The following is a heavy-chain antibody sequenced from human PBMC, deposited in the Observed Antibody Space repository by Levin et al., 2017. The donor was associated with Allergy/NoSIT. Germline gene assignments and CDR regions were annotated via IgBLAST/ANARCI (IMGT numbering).Heavy chain of an antibody. CDR3: ARALLLSGGFSFDY. V-gene: IGHV4-61*01. J-gene: IGHJ4*02. D-gene: IGHD3-3*01. CDR2: MYYSGST. CDR1: GGSVSSGSYY. Sequence: SETLFLTCTVSGGSVSSGSYYWSWIRQPPGKGLEWIGYMYYSGSTNYNPSLKSRVTISVDTSKNQFSLKLSSVTAADTAVYYCARALLLSGGFSFDYWGQGTLVTVSS.